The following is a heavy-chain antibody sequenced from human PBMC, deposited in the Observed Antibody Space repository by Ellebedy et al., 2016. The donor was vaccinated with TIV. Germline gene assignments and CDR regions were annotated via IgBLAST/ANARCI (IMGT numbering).Heavy chain of an antibody. Sequence: MPSETLSLTCTVSGGSISSSSYYWGWLRQPPGKGLEWIGSLYYSGSTYYNPSLKSRVTISVDTSKNQFSLKLSSVTAADTAVYYCATGGKLWNTAMVDDAFDIWGQGTMVTVSS. CDR1: GGSISSSSYY. V-gene: IGHV4-39*01. CDR3: ATGGKLWNTAMVDDAFDI. J-gene: IGHJ3*02. CDR2: LYYSGST. D-gene: IGHD5-18*01.